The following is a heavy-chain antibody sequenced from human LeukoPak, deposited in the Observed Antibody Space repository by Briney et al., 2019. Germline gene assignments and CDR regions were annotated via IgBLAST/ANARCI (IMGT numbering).Heavy chain of an antibody. D-gene: IGHD3-22*01. V-gene: IGHV4-34*01. Sequence: PSETLSLTCAVYGVSFSGYYWSWIRQPPGKGLEWIGEINHSGSTNYNPSLKSRVTISVDTSKNQFSLKLSSVTAADTAVYYCARGGAYDSSEAEYYFDYWGQGTLVTVSS. CDR1: GVSFSGYY. J-gene: IGHJ4*02. CDR2: INHSGST. CDR3: ARGGAYDSSEAEYYFDY.